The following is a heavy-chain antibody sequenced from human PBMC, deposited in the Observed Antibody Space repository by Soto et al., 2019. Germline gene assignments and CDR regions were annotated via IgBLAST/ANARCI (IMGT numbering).Heavy chain of an antibody. J-gene: IGHJ4*02. CDR1: GGSISSGGYY. V-gene: IGHV4-31*03. Sequence: SETLSLTCTVSGGSISSGGYYWSWIRQHPGKGLEWIGYIYYSGSTYYNPSLKSRVTISVDTSKNQFSLKLSSVTAADTAVYYCARARWYYDSSGYLDYWGQGTLVTVS. CDR3: ARARWYYDSSGYLDY. CDR2: IYYSGST. D-gene: IGHD3-22*01.